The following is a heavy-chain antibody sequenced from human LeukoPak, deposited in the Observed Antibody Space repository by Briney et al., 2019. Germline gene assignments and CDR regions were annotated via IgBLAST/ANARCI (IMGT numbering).Heavy chain of an antibody. CDR1: GFTFSSYG. D-gene: IGHD6-19*01. Sequence: GGSLRLSCAASGFTFSSYGMHWVRQAPGKGLEWVAVIWNDGSNKYYADSVKGRFTISRDNSKNTLYLQMNSLRAEDTAVYYCARDDSSGWHYYYYYGMDVWGQGTTVTVSS. CDR2: IWNDGSNK. V-gene: IGHV3-33*01. CDR3: ARDDSSGWHYYYYYGMDV. J-gene: IGHJ6*02.